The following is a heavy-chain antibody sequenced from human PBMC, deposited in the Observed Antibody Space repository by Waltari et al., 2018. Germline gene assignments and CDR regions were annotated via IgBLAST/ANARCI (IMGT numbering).Heavy chain of an antibody. CDR1: GGSIRSTSHY. CDR3: ARVARGGYYTGWFDT. CDR2: IYYSGTT. J-gene: IGHJ5*02. D-gene: IGHD3-3*01. V-gene: IGHV4-39*07. Sequence: QLQLQESGPGLVKPSETLSLTCRVSGGSIRSTSHYWAWIRQPPGKGLEWIGSIYYSGTTYYNLSLKSRVTLSVDTSKNQFSLKLSSVTAADTAMYFCARVARGGYYTGWFDTWGQGALVTVSS.